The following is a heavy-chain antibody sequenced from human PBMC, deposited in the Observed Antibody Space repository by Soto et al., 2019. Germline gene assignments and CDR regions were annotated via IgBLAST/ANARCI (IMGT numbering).Heavy chain of an antibody. V-gene: IGHV4-61*01. D-gene: IGHD3-16*01. J-gene: IGHJ5*02. CDR3: ARGLTMGQLPSHFDH. Sequence: SETLSLSCTVSGGSVSNDNFYWSWIRQPPGKGLEWIGYVHSSGITNYNPSLKRRVTISVDTSRNQFSLRLSSVTAADTAVYYCARGLTMGQLPSHFDHWGQGTLVTVSS. CDR1: GGSVSNDNFY. CDR2: VHSSGIT.